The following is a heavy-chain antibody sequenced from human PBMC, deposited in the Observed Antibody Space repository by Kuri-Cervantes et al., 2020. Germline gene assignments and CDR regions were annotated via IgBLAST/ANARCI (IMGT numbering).Heavy chain of an antibody. V-gene: IGHV3-48*03. CDR1: GFTFSSYE. CDR2: ISSSGSTI. D-gene: IGHD3-16*01. Sequence: GESLKISCAASGFTFSSYEMNWVRQAPGKGLEWVSYISSSGSTIYYADPVKGRFTISRDNAKNSLYLQMNSLRAEDTAVYYCANRRMGGTLDYWGQGTLVTVSS. CDR3: ANRRMGGTLDY. J-gene: IGHJ4*02.